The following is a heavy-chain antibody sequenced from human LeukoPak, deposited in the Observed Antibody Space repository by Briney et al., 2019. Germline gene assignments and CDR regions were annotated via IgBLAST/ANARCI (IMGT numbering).Heavy chain of an antibody. V-gene: IGHV4-59*01. CDR2: IDYTGST. CDR1: GGSIGTYY. CDR3: ARGRRSSNRCDAFDL. J-gene: IGHJ3*01. Sequence: SETLSLTCTLSGGSIGTYYWSWLRQPPGKGLEWIGYIDYTGSTNYNPSLKSRVTVTIDTSNNQFSLKLSSMTAADTAVYYCARGRRSSNRCDAFDLWGQGTVVTVSP. D-gene: IGHD1-14*01.